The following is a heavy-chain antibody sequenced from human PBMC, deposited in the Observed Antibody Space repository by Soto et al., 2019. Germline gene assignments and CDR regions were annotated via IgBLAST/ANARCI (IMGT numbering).Heavy chain of an antibody. D-gene: IGHD2-2*01. CDR3: ARQYCSSTSCSGELDY. V-gene: IGHV3-21*01. CDR2: ISSSSSYI. CDR1: GFTFSSYS. Sequence: PGGSLRLSCAASGFTFSSYSMNWVRQAPGKGLEWVSSISSSSSYIYYADSVKGRFTISRDNAKNSLYLQMNSLRAEDTAVYYCARQYCSSTSCSGELDYWGQGTLVTVSS. J-gene: IGHJ4*02.